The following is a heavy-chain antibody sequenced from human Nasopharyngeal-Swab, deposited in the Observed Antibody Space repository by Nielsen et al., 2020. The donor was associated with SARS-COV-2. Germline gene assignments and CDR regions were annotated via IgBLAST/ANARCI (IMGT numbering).Heavy chain of an antibody. J-gene: IGHJ3*02. V-gene: IGHV3-74*01. CDR3: ARDAGGGSYYASFDI. CDR1: GFTFSSYW. CDR2: INSDGSST. D-gene: IGHD1-26*01. Sequence: GGSLRLSCAASGFTFSSYWMHWVRQAPGKGLVWVSRINSDGSSTSYADSVKGRFTISRDNAKNSLYLQMNSLRAEDTAVYYCARDAGGGSYYASFDIWGQGTMVTVSS.